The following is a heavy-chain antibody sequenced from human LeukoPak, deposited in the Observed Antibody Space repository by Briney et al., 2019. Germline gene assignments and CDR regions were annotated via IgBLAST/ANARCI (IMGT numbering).Heavy chain of an antibody. CDR3: ARGGWAAAAGTDFDY. Sequence: ASVKVSCKASGYTFTSYGISWVRQAPGQGIEWMGWISAYNGNTNYAQKLQGRVTMTTDTSTSTAYMELRSLRSDDTAVYYCARGGWAAAAGTDFDYWGQGTLVTVSS. V-gene: IGHV1-18*01. CDR1: GYTFTSYG. J-gene: IGHJ4*02. CDR2: ISAYNGNT. D-gene: IGHD6-13*01.